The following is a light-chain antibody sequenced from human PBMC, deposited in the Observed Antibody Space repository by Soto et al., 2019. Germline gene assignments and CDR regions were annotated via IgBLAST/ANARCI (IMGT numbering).Light chain of an antibody. J-gene: IGKJ3*01. CDR1: QGITYY. V-gene: IGKV1-16*01. CDR2: GAS. Sequence: DIQMTQSPSSLSASVGDRVTITCRASQGITYYLAWFQQKPGKAPKSLIYGASSLQSGVPSRFNGSGFGTDFSLTISSLQPEDIVTYYCHQYDSYPRTFGPGTKVEIK. CDR3: HQYDSYPRT.